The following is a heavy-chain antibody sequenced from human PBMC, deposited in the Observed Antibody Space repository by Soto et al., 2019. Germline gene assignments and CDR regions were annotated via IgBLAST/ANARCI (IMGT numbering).Heavy chain of an antibody. CDR3: ARGLSRRYYGSGSYYSPNWFDP. Sequence: ASVKVSCKASGYTFTSYGISWVRQAPGQGLEWMGWISAYNGNTNYAQKFQGRVTMTRNTSISTAYMELSSLRSEDTAVYYCARGLSRRYYGSGSYYSPNWFDPWGQGTLVTVSS. J-gene: IGHJ5*02. V-gene: IGHV1-18*01. CDR1: GYTFTSYG. D-gene: IGHD3-10*01. CDR2: ISAYNGNT.